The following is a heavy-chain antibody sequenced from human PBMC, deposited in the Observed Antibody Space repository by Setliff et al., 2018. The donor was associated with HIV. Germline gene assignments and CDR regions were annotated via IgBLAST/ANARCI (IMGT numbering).Heavy chain of an antibody. D-gene: IGHD2-21*01. J-gene: IGHJ5*02. Sequence: SETLSLTCAVSGVSISSGKYYWGWIRQPPGKGLEWIATIFYSGNTYYNPSLKSRVTMSVDTSKNQFSLKLTSVTAADTAVYYCARGPNCGGDWCGRWGQGTLVTVSS. CDR1: GVSISSGKYY. V-gene: IGHV4-39*01. CDR3: ARGPNCGGDWCGR. CDR2: IFYSGNT.